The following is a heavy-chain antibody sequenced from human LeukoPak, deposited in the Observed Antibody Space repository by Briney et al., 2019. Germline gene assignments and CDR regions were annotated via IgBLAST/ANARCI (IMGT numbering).Heavy chain of an antibody. CDR1: SGSFTGYY. V-gene: IGHV4-34*01. CDR3: ARGCVFDY. Sequence: SETLSLTCAAHSGSFTGYYWSSIRQPPRKEPEWIGEINHSGSTNYHPSLKSRVTISVDTSKNQFSLKLSSVTAADTAVYYCARGCVFDYWGQGTLVTVSS. J-gene: IGHJ4*02. CDR2: INHSGST.